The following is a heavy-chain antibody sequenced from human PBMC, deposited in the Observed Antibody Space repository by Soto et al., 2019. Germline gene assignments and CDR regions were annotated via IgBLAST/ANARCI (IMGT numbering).Heavy chain of an antibody. CDR3: AAAGLTTFKEFDY. CDR2: VIGSVSTT. V-gene: IGHV1-69*01. J-gene: IGHJ4*02. Sequence: QAQLVQSGAEVKKPGSSVKVSCTASGGIFSRSDIFRSFAIRWVRQAPGQGPEWMGGVIGSVSTTEYAQRCQGRVAITAAESANSDLMEMRSSKSADTAIYSCAAAGLTTFKEFDYWGQGTLVTVSS. D-gene: IGHD6-25*01. CDR1: GGIFSRSDIFRSFA.